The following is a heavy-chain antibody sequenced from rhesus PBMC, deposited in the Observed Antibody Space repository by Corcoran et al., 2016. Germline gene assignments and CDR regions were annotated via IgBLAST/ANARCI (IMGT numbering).Heavy chain of an antibody. D-gene: IGHD6-25*01. J-gene: IGHJ4*01. Sequence: EVQLVESGGGLVQPGGSLRLSCAASGFTFSSYGMSWVRKAPGKGLEWVSYISNGCGSTYYADSVKGRFNISRDNSKNTLSLQMNSLRAEDTAVYYCANLAAAGLDYWGQGVLVTVSS. CDR2: ISNGCGST. CDR1: GFTFSSYG. V-gene: IGHV3S5*01. CDR3: ANLAAAGLDY.